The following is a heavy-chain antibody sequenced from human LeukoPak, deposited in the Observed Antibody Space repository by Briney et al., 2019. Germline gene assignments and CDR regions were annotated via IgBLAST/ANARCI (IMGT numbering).Heavy chain of an antibody. V-gene: IGHV4-34*01. CDR1: GGSFSGDY. D-gene: IGHD6-13*01. CDR2: TNHSGST. CDR3: ARETGSSWSYYFDY. Sequence: PSETLSLTCAVYGGSFSGDYWSWIRQPAGKGLEWIGETNHSGSTNYNPSLKSRVTISVDTSKNQFSLKLSSVTAADTAVYYCARETGSSWSYYFDYWGQGTLVTVSS. J-gene: IGHJ4*02.